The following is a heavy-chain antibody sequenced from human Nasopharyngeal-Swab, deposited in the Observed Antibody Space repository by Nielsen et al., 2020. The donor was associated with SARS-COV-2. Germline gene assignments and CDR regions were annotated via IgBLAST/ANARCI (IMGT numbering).Heavy chain of an antibody. V-gene: IGHV3-23*01. CDR2: IGGSGTST. CDR3: TKRPGGGAKHFDY. J-gene: IGHJ4*02. CDR1: GFTFSSYA. Sequence: GESLKISCAASGFTFSSYAMSWVRQAPGKELEWVSTIGGSGTSTYYADSVKGRFTISRDNSKNTLYLQVNSLRAEDTAVYYCTKRPGGGAKHFDYWGQGTLVTVSS. D-gene: IGHD1-26*01.